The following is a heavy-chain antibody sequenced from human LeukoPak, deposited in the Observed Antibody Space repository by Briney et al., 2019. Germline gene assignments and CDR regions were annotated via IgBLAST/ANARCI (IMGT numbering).Heavy chain of an antibody. Sequence: GGSLRLSCAASGFTFDDYGMSWVRHAPGKGLEWVSGINWNGGRTVYADSVKGRFTISRDNAKNSLYLQMNSQRAEDTALYYCARVAFSGTRKYYYYSSYMDVWGKGTTVTVSS. CDR1: GFTFDDYG. CDR2: INWNGGRT. V-gene: IGHV3-20*04. CDR3: ARVAFSGTRKYYYYSSYMDV. D-gene: IGHD3-3*02. J-gene: IGHJ6*03.